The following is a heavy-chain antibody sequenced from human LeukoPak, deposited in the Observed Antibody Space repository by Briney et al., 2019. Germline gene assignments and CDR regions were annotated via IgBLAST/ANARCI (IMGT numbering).Heavy chain of an antibody. CDR3: ARRAGAYTHPYDY. D-gene: IGHD3-16*01. Sequence: GGSLRLSCAASGFTFSSYAMSWVRQTPVKGLEWVSVISGSGGSTYYADSVKGRFTISRVNSKNTLYLQMNSLRAEDTAVYYCARRAGAYTHPYDYWGQGTLVTVSS. J-gene: IGHJ4*02. CDR2: ISGSGGST. V-gene: IGHV3-23*01. CDR1: GFTFSSYA.